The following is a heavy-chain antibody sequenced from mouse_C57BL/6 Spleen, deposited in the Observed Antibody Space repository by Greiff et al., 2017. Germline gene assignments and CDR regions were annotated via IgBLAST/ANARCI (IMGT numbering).Heavy chain of an antibody. V-gene: IGHV1-82*01. CDR1: GYAFSSSW. J-gene: IGHJ4*01. Sequence: VQLKESGPELVKPGASVKISCKASGYAFSSSWMNWVKQRPGKGLEWIGRIYPGDGDTNYNGKFKGKATLTADKSSSTAYMQLSSLTSEDSAVYFCARGRDDYYAMDYWGQGTSVTVSS. CDR3: ARGRDDYYAMDY. CDR2: IYPGDGDT. D-gene: IGHD3-3*01.